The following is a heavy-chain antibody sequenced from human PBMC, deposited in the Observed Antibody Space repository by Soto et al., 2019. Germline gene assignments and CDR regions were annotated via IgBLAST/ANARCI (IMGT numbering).Heavy chain of an antibody. D-gene: IGHD3-10*01. CDR3: ARAPYGSGSYLFP. CDR2: INHRGSA. CDR1: GASVSSTYW. J-gene: IGHJ5*02. V-gene: IGHV4-4*02. Sequence: SETLSLTCAVSGASVSSTYWWSWVRQPPGKGPEWIGEINHRGSANYNPSLKSRVTISVDISKSQFSLKLSSVTAADTAVYYCARAPYGSGSYLFPWGQGTLVTVSS.